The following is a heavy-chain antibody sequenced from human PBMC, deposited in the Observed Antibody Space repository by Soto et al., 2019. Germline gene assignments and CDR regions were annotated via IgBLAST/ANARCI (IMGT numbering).Heavy chain of an antibody. CDR1: GFTFSSYG. J-gene: IGHJ4*02. CDR3: AKIRDYVWGSYRLFDY. Sequence: QVQLVESGGGVVQPGRSLRLSCAASGFTFSSYGMHWVRQAPGKGLEWVAVISYDGSNKYYADSVKGRFTISRDNSKNTLDLQMNSLRAEDTAVYYCAKIRDYVWGSYRLFDYWGQGTLVTVSS. V-gene: IGHV3-30*18. CDR2: ISYDGSNK. D-gene: IGHD3-16*02.